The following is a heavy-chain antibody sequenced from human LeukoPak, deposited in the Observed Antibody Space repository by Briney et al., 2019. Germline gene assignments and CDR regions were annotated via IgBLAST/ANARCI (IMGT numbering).Heavy chain of an antibody. Sequence: KSGGSLRLSCAASGFTFSSYSMNWVRQAPGKGLEWVSSISSSSSYIYYADSVRGRFTISRDNAKNSLYLQMNSLRAEDTAVYYCARQNLRGAGYYFDYWGQGTLVTVSS. CDR3: ARQNLRGAGYYFDY. J-gene: IGHJ4*02. D-gene: IGHD3-10*01. V-gene: IGHV3-21*01. CDR1: GFTFSSYS. CDR2: ISSSSSYI.